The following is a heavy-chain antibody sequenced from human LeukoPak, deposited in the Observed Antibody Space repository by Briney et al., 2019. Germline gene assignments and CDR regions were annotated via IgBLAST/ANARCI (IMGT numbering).Heavy chain of an antibody. CDR2: FDPEDGET. V-gene: IGHV1-24*01. CDR1: GYTLTELS. J-gene: IGHJ4*02. CDR3: ATPPRGGYSSSWYDY. D-gene: IGHD6-13*01. Sequence: ASVKVSCKVSGYTLTELSMHWVRQAPGKGLEWMGGFDPEDGETIYAQKFQGRVTMTEDTSTDTAYMELSSLRSEDTAVYYCATPPRGGYSSSWYDYWGQGTLVTVSS.